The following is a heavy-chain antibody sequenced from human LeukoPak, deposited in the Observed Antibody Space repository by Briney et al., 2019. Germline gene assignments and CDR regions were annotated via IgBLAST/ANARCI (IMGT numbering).Heavy chain of an antibody. J-gene: IGHJ4*02. CDR3: ARSLPVYCSGGSCPAEFDY. CDR2: IYHSGST. D-gene: IGHD2-15*01. Sequence: SGTLSLTCAVSGGSISSSNWWSWVRQPPGKGLEWIGEIYHSGSTNYNPSLKSRVTISVDKSKNQFSLKLSSVTAADTAVYYCARSLPVYCSGGSCPAEFDYWGQGTLVTVSS. V-gene: IGHV4-4*02. CDR1: GGSISSSNW.